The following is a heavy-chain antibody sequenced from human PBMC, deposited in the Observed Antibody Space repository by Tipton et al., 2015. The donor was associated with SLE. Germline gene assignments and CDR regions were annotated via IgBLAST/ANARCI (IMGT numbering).Heavy chain of an antibody. J-gene: IGHJ3*02. D-gene: IGHD1-26*01. CDR3: ARLYSGSRGAFDI. CDR2: IYYSGST. CDR1: GGSISSYY. Sequence: TLSLTCTVSGGSISSYYWSWIRQPPGKGREWMGSIYYSGSTNYNPSLKSRVTMSVDTSKTQFSLRLSSVTALDTAVYYCARLYSGSRGAFDIWGQGTMVTVSS. V-gene: IGHV4-59*12.